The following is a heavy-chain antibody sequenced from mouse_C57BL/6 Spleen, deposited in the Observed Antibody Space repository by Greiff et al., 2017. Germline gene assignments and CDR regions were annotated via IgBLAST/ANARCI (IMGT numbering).Heavy chain of an antibody. CDR1: GYAFSSSW. V-gene: IGHV1-82*01. CDR2: IYPGDGDT. Sequence: VKLQESGPELVKPGASVKISCKASGYAFSSSWMNWVKQRPGKGLEWIGRIYPGDGDTNYNGKFKGKATLTADKSSSTAYMQLSSLTSEDSAVYFCATLDSSGPYAMDYWGQGTSVTVSS. CDR3: ATLDSSGPYAMDY. J-gene: IGHJ4*01. D-gene: IGHD3-2*02.